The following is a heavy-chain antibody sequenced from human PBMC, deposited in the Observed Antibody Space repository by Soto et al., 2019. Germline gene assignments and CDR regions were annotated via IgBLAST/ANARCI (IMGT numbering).Heavy chain of an antibody. CDR3: AQKGPHYFDY. Sequence: GLDLEWLAVIYWDDSKHYSPSLKTRATITKDTSKNQVVLTVTNMDPVDTATYYCAQKGPHYFDYWGRGTLVTVSS. V-gene: IGHV2-5*02. J-gene: IGHJ4*02. CDR2: IYWDDSK.